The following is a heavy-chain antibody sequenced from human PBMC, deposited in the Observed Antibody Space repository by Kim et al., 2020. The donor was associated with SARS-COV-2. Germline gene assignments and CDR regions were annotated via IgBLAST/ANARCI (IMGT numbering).Heavy chain of an antibody. V-gene: IGHV1-69*01. Sequence: QKFQGRVTITADESTSTAYMERSSLRSEDTAVYYCARDLGGYSYGSDFDYWGQGTLVTVSS. D-gene: IGHD5-18*01. CDR3: ARDLGGYSYGSDFDY. J-gene: IGHJ4*02.